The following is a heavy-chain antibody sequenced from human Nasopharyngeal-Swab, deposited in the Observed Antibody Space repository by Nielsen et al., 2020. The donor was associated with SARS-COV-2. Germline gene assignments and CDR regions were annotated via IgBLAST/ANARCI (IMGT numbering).Heavy chain of an antibody. V-gene: IGHV3-30-3*01. CDR2: ISYDGSNK. CDR1: GFTFSSSA. Sequence: GESLKISCAASGFTFSSSAMHWVRQAPGKGLEWVAVISYDGSNKYFADSVKGRFTLSRDNSKNTLYLQMNSLRAEDTAVYYCASPPLDSSGYYYGFHYWGRGTLVTVSS. D-gene: IGHD3-22*01. J-gene: IGHJ4*02. CDR3: ASPPLDSSGYYYGFHY.